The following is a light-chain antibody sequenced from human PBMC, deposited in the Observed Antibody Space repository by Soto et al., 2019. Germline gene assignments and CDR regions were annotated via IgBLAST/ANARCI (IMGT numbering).Light chain of an antibody. CDR2: GNN. J-gene: IGLJ3*02. Sequence: QSVLTQPPSVSGAPGQRVTISCTGTASSIAARYDVHWYQQIPGKAPKLLIYGNNNRPSGVPDRFPASKSGISASLAITGLQADDEADYYCQSYDNSLNEWVFGGGTQLTVL. V-gene: IGLV1-40*01. CDR3: QSYDNSLNEWV. CDR1: ASSIAARYD.